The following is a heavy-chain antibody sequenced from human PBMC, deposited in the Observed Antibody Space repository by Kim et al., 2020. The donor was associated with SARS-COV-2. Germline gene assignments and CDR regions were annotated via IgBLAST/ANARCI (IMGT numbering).Heavy chain of an antibody. D-gene: IGHD3-22*01. CDR1: GFIFSNFG. Sequence: GGSLRLSCVASGFIFSNFGMHWVRQAPGKGLERVAITSSDGNNKYYADSVKGRFTISRDNSKNTLYLQMDSLRTEDTAVYYCARDDASPDHSGCRGYFQHWGQGTLVTVSS. CDR3: ARDDASPDHSGCRGYFQH. J-gene: IGHJ1*01. V-gene: IGHV3-30*03. CDR2: TSSDGNNK.